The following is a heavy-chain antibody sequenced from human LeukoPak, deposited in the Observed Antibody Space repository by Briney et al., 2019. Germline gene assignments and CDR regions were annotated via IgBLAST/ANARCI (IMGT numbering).Heavy chain of an antibody. CDR3: ASTTAAAGNLDDY. CDR2: INHSGST. CDR1: GGSFSGYY. D-gene: IGHD6-13*01. Sequence: SETLSLTCAVYGGSFSGYYWSWIRQPPGKGLEWIGEINHSGSTNYNPSLKSRVTISVDTSKNQFSLKLSSVTAADTAVCYCASTTAAAGNLDDYWGQGTLVTVSS. J-gene: IGHJ4*02. V-gene: IGHV4-34*01.